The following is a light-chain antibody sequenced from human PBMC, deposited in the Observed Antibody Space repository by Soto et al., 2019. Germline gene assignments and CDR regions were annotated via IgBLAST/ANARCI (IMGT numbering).Light chain of an antibody. CDR3: QQRSVWPLT. J-gene: IGKJ4*01. CDR1: QSVSSY. CDR2: DSS. Sequence: EIVLTQFPATLSLSPGDGATLSCRASQSVSSYLAWYQQKRGQAPRLLIYDSSNRAPGIPARFSGSGSGTDFSLIISILEPEDFAVYYCQQRSVWPLTFGGGTRVEIK. V-gene: IGKV3-11*01.